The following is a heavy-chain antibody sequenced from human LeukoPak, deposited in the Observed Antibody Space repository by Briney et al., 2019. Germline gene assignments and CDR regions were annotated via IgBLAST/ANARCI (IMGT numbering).Heavy chain of an antibody. CDR3: VKDNTIIVVARYLLGLFDY. D-gene: IGHD3-22*01. Sequence: GGSLRLSCAASGFTFSSYAMNWVRQAPGKGLEWVSAIGTSTESTYYVDSVKGRFTVSRDNSKNTLYLQMNSLTAEDTAVYYCVKDNTIIVVARYLLGLFDYWGQGTLVTVSS. CDR2: IGTSTEST. V-gene: IGHV3-23*01. J-gene: IGHJ4*02. CDR1: GFTFSSYA.